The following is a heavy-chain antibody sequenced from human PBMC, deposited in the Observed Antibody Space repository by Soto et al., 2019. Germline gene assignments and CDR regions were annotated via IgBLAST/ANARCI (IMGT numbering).Heavy chain of an antibody. J-gene: IGHJ5*02. CDR3: ARVSSEPGRGYLGPRQNNLFDP. Sequence: QVQLVQSGAEVKKPGASVKVSCKASGYTFTSYGISWVRQAPGQGLEWMGWISAYNGNTNYAQKLQGRVTMTTDTSTSTAYMELRSRRSDDTAVYYCARVSSEPGRGYLGPRQNNLFDPWGQGTLVTVSS. D-gene: IGHD3-10*01. CDR2: ISAYNGNT. CDR1: GYTFTSYG. V-gene: IGHV1-18*01.